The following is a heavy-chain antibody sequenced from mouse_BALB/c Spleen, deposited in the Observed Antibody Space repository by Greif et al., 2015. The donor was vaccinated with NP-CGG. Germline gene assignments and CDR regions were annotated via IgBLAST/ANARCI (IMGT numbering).Heavy chain of an antibody. J-gene: IGHJ4*01. V-gene: IGHV1S81*02. CDR1: GYTFTSYY. Sequence: QVQLQQSGAELVKPGASVKLSCKASGYTFTSYYMYWVKQRPGQGLEWIGEINPSNGDTNFNEKFKSKATLTVDKSSSTAYMQLSSLTSEDSAVYYCTRFYYGSSYYAMDYWGQGTSVTVSS. CDR3: TRFYYGSSYYAMDY. CDR2: INPSNGDT. D-gene: IGHD1-1*01.